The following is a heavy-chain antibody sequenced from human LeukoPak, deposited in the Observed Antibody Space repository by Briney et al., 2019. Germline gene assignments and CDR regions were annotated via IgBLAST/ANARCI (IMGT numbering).Heavy chain of an antibody. J-gene: IGHJ4*02. CDR1: GGSFSGYY. D-gene: IGHD5-12*01. V-gene: IGHV4-34*01. CDR3: ARVPRSEWLCLWVFDY. Sequence: SETLSLTCAVYGGSFSGYYWSWIRQPPGKGLEWIGEINHSGSTNYNPSLKSRVTISVDTSKNQFSLKLSSVTAADTAVYYCARVPRSEWLCLWVFDYWGQGTLVTVSS. CDR2: INHSGST.